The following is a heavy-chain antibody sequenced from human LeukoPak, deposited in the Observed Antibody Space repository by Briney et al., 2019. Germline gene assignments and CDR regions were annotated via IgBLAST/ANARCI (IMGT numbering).Heavy chain of an antibody. V-gene: IGHV1-69*04. Sequence: SVKVSCKASGGTFSSYAISWVRQAPGQGLEWMGRIIPIFGITNDAQKFQGRVTITADKSTSTAYMELSSLRSEDTAVYYCAFPGGSVAGTGYYYYGMDVWGQGTTVTVSS. D-gene: IGHD6-13*01. CDR2: IIPIFGIT. J-gene: IGHJ6*02. CDR3: AFPGGSVAGTGYYYYGMDV. CDR1: GGTFSSYA.